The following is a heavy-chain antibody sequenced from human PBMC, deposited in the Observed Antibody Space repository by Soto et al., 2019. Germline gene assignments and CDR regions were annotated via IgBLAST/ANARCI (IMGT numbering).Heavy chain of an antibody. CDR2: ISNDGRGK. CDR3: ARDQCFGGGRSCYDFDF. D-gene: IGHD2-15*01. Sequence: QVQLVESGGGVVQPGRSLRLSCAASGFTFTTYAIHWVRQAPGEGLEWVAVISNDGRGKYYADSVKGRFTISRDNSKNTLYLQMNSLRSDDTAVYYCARDQCFGGGRSCYDFDFWGQGTLVTVSS. J-gene: IGHJ4*02. V-gene: IGHV3-30*04. CDR1: GFTFTTYA.